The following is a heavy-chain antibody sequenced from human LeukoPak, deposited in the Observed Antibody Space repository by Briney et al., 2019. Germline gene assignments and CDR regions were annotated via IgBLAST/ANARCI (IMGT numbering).Heavy chain of an antibody. V-gene: IGHV1-46*01. CDR2: INPSGGST. CDR3: AKDGKRFLEWLLYQYYFDY. Sequence: ASVKVSCKASGYTFTSYYIQWVRQAPGQGLEWMGLINPSGGSTSYAQKFQGRVTMTRDTSTSTVYMELSSLRSEDTAVYYCAKDGKRFLEWLLYQYYFDYWGQGTLVTVSS. CDR1: GYTFTSYY. D-gene: IGHD3-3*01. J-gene: IGHJ4*02.